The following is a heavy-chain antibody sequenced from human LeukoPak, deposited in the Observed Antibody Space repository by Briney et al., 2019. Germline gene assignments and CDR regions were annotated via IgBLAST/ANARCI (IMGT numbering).Heavy chain of an antibody. J-gene: IGHJ4*02. CDR1: GFTFSSYS. V-gene: IGHV3-21*01. D-gene: IGHD6-6*01. Sequence: GGSLRLSCAASGFTFSSYSMNWVRQAPGKGLEWVSSISSSSSYIYYADSVKGRFTISRDNAKNSLYLQMNSLRAEDTAVYYCSGTVRGSSDFDYWGQGTLVTVSS. CDR3: SGTVRGSSDFDY. CDR2: ISSSSSYI.